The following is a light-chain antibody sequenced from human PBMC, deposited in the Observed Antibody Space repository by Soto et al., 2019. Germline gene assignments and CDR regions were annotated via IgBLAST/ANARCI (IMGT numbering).Light chain of an antibody. CDR3: QQYNTYRA. J-gene: IGKJ1*01. CDR1: QNIESN. CDR2: TAS. Sequence: DIVMTQSPVTLSVSPGESATLSCRASQNIESNLAWYQQKPGQSPRLLIYTASTRASGIPARFSGSGYGTEFTLTISILQSDDFATYYCQQYNTYRAFGQGTKVDIK. V-gene: IGKV3-15*01.